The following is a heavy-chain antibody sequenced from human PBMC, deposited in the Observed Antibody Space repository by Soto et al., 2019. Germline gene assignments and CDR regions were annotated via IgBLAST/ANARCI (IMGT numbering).Heavy chain of an antibody. Sequence: SHTLCLPWTVSGGTRTKTSFYWGRNRQPPGKGLEWIGSIYYSGNTYYNPSLMSRVTISVDTSRDLFSLQLSSVTAADTAVYYCVRHLGPNRGGVIGSWAQRILVYVPS. J-gene: IGHJ5*01. V-gene: IGHV4-39*01. CDR1: GGTRTKTSFY. D-gene: IGHD3-16*01. CDR3: VRHLGPNRGGVIGS. CDR2: IYYSGNT.